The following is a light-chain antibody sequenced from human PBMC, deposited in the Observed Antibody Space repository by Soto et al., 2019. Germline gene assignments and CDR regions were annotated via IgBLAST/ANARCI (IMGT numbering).Light chain of an antibody. V-gene: IGLV2-14*03. CDR2: EVS. CDR3: SSYTTSSTRV. Sequence: QSALAQPASVSGSPGQSITISCTGTSSDVGAYDFVSWYQQHPDKAPKLMIYEVSNRPSGVSYRFSGSKSVNTATLTISGLQAEDEADYYCSSYTTSSTRVFG. CDR1: SSDVGAYDF. J-gene: IGLJ1*01.